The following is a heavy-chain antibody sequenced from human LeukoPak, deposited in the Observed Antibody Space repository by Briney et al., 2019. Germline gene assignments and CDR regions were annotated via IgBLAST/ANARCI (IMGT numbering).Heavy chain of an antibody. CDR3: AKDRVEGVPEDY. Sequence: GGSLRLSCAASGFTLSNFAMSWVRQVPGKGLEWVSGISGSGGSTYYADSVKGRFTISRDNSKNTLYLQMNSLRAEDTAVYYCAKDRVEGVPEDYWGQGTLVTVSS. D-gene: IGHD1-1*01. J-gene: IGHJ4*02. CDR1: GFTLSNFA. CDR2: ISGSGGST. V-gene: IGHV3-23*01.